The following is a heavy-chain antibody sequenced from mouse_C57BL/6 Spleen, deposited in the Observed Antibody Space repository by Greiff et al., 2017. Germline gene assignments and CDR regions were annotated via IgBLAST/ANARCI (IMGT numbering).Heavy chain of an antibody. CDR3: ARLTNWDNYFDY. D-gene: IGHD4-1*01. J-gene: IGHJ2*01. CDR1: GFTFSSYG. Sequence: EVQGVESGGDLVKPGGSLKLSCAASGFTFSSYGMSWVRQTPDKRLEWVATISSGGSYTYYPDSVKGRFTISRDNAKNTLYLQMSSLKSEDTAMYYCARLTNWDNYFDYWGQGTTLTVSS. V-gene: IGHV5-6*01. CDR2: ISSGGSYT.